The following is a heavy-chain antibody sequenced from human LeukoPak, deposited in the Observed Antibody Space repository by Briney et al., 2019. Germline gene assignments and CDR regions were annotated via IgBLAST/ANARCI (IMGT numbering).Heavy chain of an antibody. CDR3: ARSYWYFDL. CDR2: IYYSGST. CDR1: GGSISSYY. J-gene: IGHJ2*01. Sequence: SSETLSLTCTVSGGSISSYYWSWIRQPPGKGLEWIGYIYYSGSTNYNPSLKSRVTISVDTSKNQFSLKLSSVTAADTAVYYCARSYWYFDLWGRGTLSLSPQ. V-gene: IGHV4-59*08.